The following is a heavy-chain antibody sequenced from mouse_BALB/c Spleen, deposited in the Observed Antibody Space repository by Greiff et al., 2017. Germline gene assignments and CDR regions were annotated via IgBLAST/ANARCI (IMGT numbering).Heavy chain of an antibody. CDR2: ISSGSSTI. Sequence: EVQRVESGGGLVQPGGSRKLSCAASGFTFSSFGMHWVRQAPEKGLEWVAYISSGSSTIYYADTVKGRFTISRDNPENTLFLQMTSLRSEDTAMYYCERWDCYGSSYGYAMDYWGQGTSVTVSS. CDR3: ERWDCYGSSYGYAMDY. V-gene: IGHV5-17*02. CDR1: GFTFSSFG. D-gene: IGHD1-1*01. J-gene: IGHJ4*01.